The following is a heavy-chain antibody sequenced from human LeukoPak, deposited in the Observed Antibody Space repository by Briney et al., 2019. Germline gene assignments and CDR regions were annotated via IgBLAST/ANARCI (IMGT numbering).Heavy chain of an antibody. V-gene: IGHV1-18*01. CDR3: ARDLGGRITIFGVVIISPLDY. Sequence: ASVKVSCKASGYTFTSYGISWVRQAPGQGLEWMGWISAYNGNTNYAQKLQGRVTMTTDTSTSTAYMELRSLRSDDTAVYYCARDLGGRITIFGVVIISPLDYWGQGTLVTVSS. J-gene: IGHJ4*02. D-gene: IGHD3-3*01. CDR2: ISAYNGNT. CDR1: GYTFTSYG.